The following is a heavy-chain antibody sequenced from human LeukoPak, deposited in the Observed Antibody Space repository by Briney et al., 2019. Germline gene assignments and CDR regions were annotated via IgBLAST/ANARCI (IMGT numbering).Heavy chain of an antibody. J-gene: IGHJ3*02. CDR1: GYTFTSYG. CDR2: ISAYNGNT. V-gene: IGHV1-18*01. CDR3: ARGLLRITIFGVLNDAFDI. D-gene: IGHD3-3*01. Sequence: ASVKVSCKASGYTFTSYGISWVRQAPGQGLEWMGWISAYNGNTNYAQKLQGRVTMTTDTSTSTAYMELRSLRSDDTAVYYCARGLLRITIFGVLNDAFDIWGQGTMVTVSS.